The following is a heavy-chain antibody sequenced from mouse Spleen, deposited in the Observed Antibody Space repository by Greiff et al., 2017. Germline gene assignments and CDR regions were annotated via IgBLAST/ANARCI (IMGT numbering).Heavy chain of an antibody. CDR1: GYTFTSYV. CDR2: INPYNDGT. Sequence: VQLQQSGPELVKPGASVKMSCKASGYTFTSYVMHWVKQKPGQGLEWIGYINPYNDGTKYNEKFKGKATLTSDKSSSTAYMELSSLTSEDSAVYYCARSITTVVATWDYWGQGTTLTVSS. D-gene: IGHD1-1*01. J-gene: IGHJ2*01. V-gene: IGHV1-14*01. CDR3: ARSITTVVATWDY.